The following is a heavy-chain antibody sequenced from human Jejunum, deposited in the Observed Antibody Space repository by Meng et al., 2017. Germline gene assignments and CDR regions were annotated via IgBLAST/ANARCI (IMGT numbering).Heavy chain of an antibody. D-gene: IGHD3-16*02. CDR1: GFSFSDYY. V-gene: IGHV3-72*01. J-gene: IGHJ4*02. CDR2: ARNQANNYAA. CDR3: ARDDGGTYRY. Sequence: EWQLVESGGGLVQTGGSLILPCAASGFSFSDYYMAWVRQTPGKGLEWIGRARNQANNYAAEYIAYVKGRFTISRDESKNSLYLQMNSLKTEDTALYYCARDDGGTYRYWGQGTLVTVSS.